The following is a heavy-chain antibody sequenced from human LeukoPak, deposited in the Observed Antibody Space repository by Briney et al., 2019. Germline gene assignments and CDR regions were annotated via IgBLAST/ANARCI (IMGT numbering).Heavy chain of an antibody. CDR1: GYSFTSYW. V-gene: IGHV5-51*01. CDR3: ARRDGYNMGAFDI. CDR2: MYPGDSDT. J-gene: IGHJ3*02. D-gene: IGHD5-24*01. Sequence: KLGESLKISCKGPGYSFTSYWVGWVRQMPGKGLEWMGIMYPGDSDTRYSPSFQGQVTISADKSISTAYLQWSSLKASDTAIYYCARRDGYNMGAFDIWGQGTMVTVSS.